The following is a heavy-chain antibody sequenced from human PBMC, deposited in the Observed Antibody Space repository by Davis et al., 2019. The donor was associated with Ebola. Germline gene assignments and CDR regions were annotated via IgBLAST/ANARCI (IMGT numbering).Heavy chain of an antibody. CDR3: AKDNRGYCSGGSCYLFDY. D-gene: IGHD2-15*01. CDR2: MSGSGVTT. J-gene: IGHJ4*02. Sequence: PGGSLRLSCAASGFTFSSYAMSWVRQAPGKGLEWVSVMSGSGVTTYYADSVKGRFTISRDNSKNTLYLQMNSLRAEDTAVYYCAKDNRGYCSGGSCYLFDYWGQGTLVTVSS. V-gene: IGHV3-23*01. CDR1: GFTFSSYA.